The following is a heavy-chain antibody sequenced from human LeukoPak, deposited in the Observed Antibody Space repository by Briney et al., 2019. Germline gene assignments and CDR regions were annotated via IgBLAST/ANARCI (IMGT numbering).Heavy chain of an antibody. Sequence: GRSLRLSCAASGFTFSSYAMHWVRQAPGKGLEWGAVISYDGSNKYYADSVKGRFTISRDNSKNTLYLQMNSLRAEDTAVYYCARGIYYDFWSGYYGWGQGTLVTVSS. V-gene: IGHV3-30*04. CDR3: ARGIYYDFWSGYYG. CDR2: ISYDGSNK. J-gene: IGHJ4*02. CDR1: GFTFSSYA. D-gene: IGHD3-3*01.